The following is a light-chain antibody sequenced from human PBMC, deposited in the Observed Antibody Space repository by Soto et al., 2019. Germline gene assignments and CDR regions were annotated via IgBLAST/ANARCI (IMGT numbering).Light chain of an antibody. Sequence: QSVLTQPPSVSAAPGQKVTISCSGSSSNIGNNYVSWYQQFPEAAPRLLMYDNDKRPSGIPDRLSASKSGTSAPLVITGLHSGDADDYYSATWARSVTAMVFGGGTKLTVI. CDR1: SSNIGNNY. CDR2: DND. V-gene: IGLV1-51*01. CDR3: ATWARSVTAMV. J-gene: IGLJ2*01.